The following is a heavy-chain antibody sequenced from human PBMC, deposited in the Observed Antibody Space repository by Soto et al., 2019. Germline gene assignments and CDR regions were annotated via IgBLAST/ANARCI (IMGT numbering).Heavy chain of an antibody. V-gene: IGHV4-31*11. Sequence: MASETLSVTCAVSSGSITSGAYWWSWIRQHPGKGLEWLGYINYSGRTYYNPSLRGRLTMSVDTSNNHFSLKLSSVTAADTAVYYCARYDSSSGGGWFDPWDQGTLVTVSS. CDR2: INYSGRT. J-gene: IGHJ5*02. CDR1: SGSITSGAYW. D-gene: IGHD6-6*01. CDR3: ARYDSSSGGGWFDP.